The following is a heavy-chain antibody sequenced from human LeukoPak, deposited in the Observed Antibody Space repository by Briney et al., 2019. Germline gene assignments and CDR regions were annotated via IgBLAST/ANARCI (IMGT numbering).Heavy chain of an antibody. Sequence: GGSLRLSCAASGFTFSSFAMNWVRQAQGKGLEWVSGIGGSGGSTYYADPVKGRFNISRDNSKNTLYLQMNSLRAEDTAVYYCAIETGGYFDYWGQGTLVTVSS. J-gene: IGHJ4*02. CDR2: IGGSGGST. CDR3: AIETGGYFDY. CDR1: GFTFSSFA. D-gene: IGHD2-8*02. V-gene: IGHV3-23*01.